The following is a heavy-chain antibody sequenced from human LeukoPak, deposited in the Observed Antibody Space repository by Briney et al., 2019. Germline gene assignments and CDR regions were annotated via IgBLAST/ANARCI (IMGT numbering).Heavy chain of an antibody. J-gene: IGHJ6*02. CDR1: GFTFSSYW. Sequence: PGGSLRLSCAASGFTFSSYWMHWVRQAPGKGLEWVSYISSSSSTIYYADSVKGRFTISRDNAKNSLYLQMNSLRDEDTAVYYCARRRGFGGSGYGMDVWGQGTTVTVSS. CDR2: ISSSSSTI. D-gene: IGHD3-10*01. CDR3: ARRRGFGGSGYGMDV. V-gene: IGHV3-48*02.